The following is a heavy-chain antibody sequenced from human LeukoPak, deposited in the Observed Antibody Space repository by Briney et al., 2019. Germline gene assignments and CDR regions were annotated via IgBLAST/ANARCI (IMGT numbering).Heavy chain of an antibody. CDR3: ARDKAAAGRAFDY. Sequence: GGSLRLSCAASGFTFSSYSMNWVRQAPGKGLEWVSYISSSSSTIYYADSVKGRFTISRDNAKNSLYLQMNGLRAEDTAVYYCARDKAAAGRAFDYWGQGTLVTVSS. CDR1: GFTFSSYS. D-gene: IGHD6-13*01. J-gene: IGHJ4*02. CDR2: ISSSSSTI. V-gene: IGHV3-48*01.